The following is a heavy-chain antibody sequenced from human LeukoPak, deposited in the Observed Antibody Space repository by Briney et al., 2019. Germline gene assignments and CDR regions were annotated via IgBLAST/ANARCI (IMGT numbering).Heavy chain of an antibody. CDR3: AKGIRTIFGVVIIGDAFDI. CDR2: ISWNSGSI. J-gene: IGHJ3*02. V-gene: IGHV3-9*01. Sequence: GGSLRLSCAASGFTFSSYAMHWVRQAPGKGLEWVSGISWNSGSIGYADSVKGRFTISRDNAKNSLYLQMNSLRAEDTALYYCAKGIRTIFGVVIIGDAFDIWGQGTMVTVSS. D-gene: IGHD3-3*01. CDR1: GFTFSSYA.